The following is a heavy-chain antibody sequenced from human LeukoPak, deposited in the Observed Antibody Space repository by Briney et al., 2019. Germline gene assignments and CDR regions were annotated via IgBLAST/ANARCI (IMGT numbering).Heavy chain of an antibody. J-gene: IGHJ4*02. V-gene: IGHV3-30*02. CDR1: GFTFSIYG. CDR3: AKITHYDILTGLYAFDY. CDR2: IRYDGSNK. Sequence: GGSLRLSCAASGFTFSIYGMHWVRQAPGKGLEWVAFIRYDGSNKYYADSVKGRFTISRDNSKNTLYLQMNSLRAEDTAVYYCAKITHYDILTGLYAFDYWGQGTLVTVSS. D-gene: IGHD3-9*01.